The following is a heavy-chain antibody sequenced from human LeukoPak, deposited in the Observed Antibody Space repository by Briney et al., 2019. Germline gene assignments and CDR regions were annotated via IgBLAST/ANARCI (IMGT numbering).Heavy chain of an antibody. V-gene: IGHV3-30*02. J-gene: IGHJ4*02. D-gene: IGHD5-18*01. Sequence: GGSLRLSCAASGFTFSSYGMHWVRQAPGKGLEWVAFIRYDGSNKYYADSVKGRFTISRDNSKNTLYLQMNSLRVEDTAVYYCARDPTRGYNYGYLDYWGQGALVAVSS. CDR1: GFTFSSYG. CDR3: ARDPTRGYNYGYLDY. CDR2: IRYDGSNK.